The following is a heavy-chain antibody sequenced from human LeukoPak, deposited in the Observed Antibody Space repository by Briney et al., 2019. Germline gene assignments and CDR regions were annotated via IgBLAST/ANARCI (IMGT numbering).Heavy chain of an antibody. CDR3: ATLGDYGDYGWYFDL. J-gene: IGHJ2*01. CDR1: GYSFTSYW. D-gene: IGHD4-17*01. CDR2: IYPGDSDT. V-gene: IGHV5-51*01. Sequence: GESLKISCKGSGYSFTSYWIGWVRQMPGKGLEWMGIIYPGDSDTRYSPSFQGQVTISADKSISTAYLQWSSLKASDTAMYYCATLGDYGDYGWYFDLWGRGTLVTVSS.